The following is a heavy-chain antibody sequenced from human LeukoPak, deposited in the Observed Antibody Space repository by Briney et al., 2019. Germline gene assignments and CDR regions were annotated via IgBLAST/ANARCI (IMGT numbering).Heavy chain of an antibody. V-gene: IGHV1-69*06. Sequence: GASVKVSCKASGGTFSSYAISWVRQAPGQGLEWMGGIIPIFGTANYAQKFQGRVTITADKSTSTAYMELSSLRSEDTAVYYCASGGYDSSGYYNWFDPWGQGTLVTVSS. CDR1: GGTFSSYA. CDR2: IIPIFGTA. J-gene: IGHJ5*02. CDR3: ASGGYDSSGYYNWFDP. D-gene: IGHD3-22*01.